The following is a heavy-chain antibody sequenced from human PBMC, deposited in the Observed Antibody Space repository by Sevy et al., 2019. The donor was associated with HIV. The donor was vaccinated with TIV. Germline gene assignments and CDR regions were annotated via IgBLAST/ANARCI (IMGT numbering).Heavy chain of an antibody. J-gene: IGHJ3*02. D-gene: IGHD3-22*01. CDR1: GFTFSSYS. CDR2: ISSSSSYI. V-gene: IGHV3-21*01. CDR3: AREYSSSGYYNAFDI. Sequence: GGSLRLSCAASGFTFSSYSMNWVRQAPGKGLEWVSSISSSSSYIYYADSVKGRFTISRDNAKNSLYLQMNSLSAEDTAVYYCAREYSSSGYYNAFDIWGQGTMVTVSS.